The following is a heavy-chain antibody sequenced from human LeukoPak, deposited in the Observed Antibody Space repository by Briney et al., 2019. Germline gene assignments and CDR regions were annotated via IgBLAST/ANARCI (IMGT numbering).Heavy chain of an antibody. CDR2: IYITGST. CDR3: ARGPTPFYYYYYMDV. Sequence: SETLSLTCTVSGGSITSYYWGWIRQSAGKGLEWIGRIYITGSTTYNPSLKSRVTMSLDTSKNQFSLKLSSVTAADTAVYYCARGPTPFYYYYYMDVWGKGTTVTVSS. J-gene: IGHJ6*03. V-gene: IGHV4-4*07. CDR1: GGSITSYY.